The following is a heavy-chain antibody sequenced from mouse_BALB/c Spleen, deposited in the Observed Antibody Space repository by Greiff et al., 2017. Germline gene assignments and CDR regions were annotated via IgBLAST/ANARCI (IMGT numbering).Heavy chain of an antibody. CDR2: IYPYNGGT. J-gene: IGHJ4*01. CDR3: AREYYGSSYEAMDY. Sequence: EVKLQESGPELVKPGASVKISCKASGYTFTDYNMHWVKQSHGKSLEWIGYIYPYNGGTGYNQKFKSKATLTVDNSSSTAYMELRSLTSEDSAVYYCAREYYGSSYEAMDYWGQGTSVTVSS. CDR1: GYTFTDYN. V-gene: IGHV1S29*02. D-gene: IGHD1-1*01.